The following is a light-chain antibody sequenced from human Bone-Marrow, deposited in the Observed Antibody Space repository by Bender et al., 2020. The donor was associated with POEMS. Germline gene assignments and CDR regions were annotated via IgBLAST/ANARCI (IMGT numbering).Light chain of an antibody. J-gene: IGLJ3*02. V-gene: IGLV2-23*01. CDR1: SSDVGSYKL. Sequence: QSALTQPASVSGSLGQSITISCTGTSSDVGSYKLVSWYQQYPGKAPKLLIYEGSKRPSGVSNRFSGSKSGNTASLTISGLQADDEADYYCYSYAGSNTWVFGGGTKLTVL. CDR2: EGS. CDR3: YSYAGSNTWV.